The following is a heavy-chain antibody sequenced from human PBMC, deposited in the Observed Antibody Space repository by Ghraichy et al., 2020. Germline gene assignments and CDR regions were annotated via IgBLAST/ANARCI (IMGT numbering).Heavy chain of an antibody. V-gene: IGHV3-23*01. D-gene: IGHD2-2*01. J-gene: IGHJ4*02. CDR2: ISGSADST. CDR1: GFTFRDYS. Sequence: LSLTCAASGFTFRDYSMSWVRQALGKGLEWVSTISGSADSTYYADSVKGRFTISRDNSKNTLYLQMNRLRAEDTAVYYCAKDHLDARYCSSTSCLFDFDNWGQGTLVTVSS. CDR3: AKDHLDARYCSSTSCLFDFDN.